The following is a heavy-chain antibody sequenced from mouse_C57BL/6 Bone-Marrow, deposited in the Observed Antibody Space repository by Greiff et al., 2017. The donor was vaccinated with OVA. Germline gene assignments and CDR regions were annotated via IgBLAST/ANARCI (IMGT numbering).Heavy chain of an antibody. CDR2: IHPNSGST. Sequence: QVQLQQPGAELVKPGASVKLSCKASGYTFTSYWMHWVKQRPGQGLEWIGMIHPNSGSTNYNEKFKSKATLTVDKSSSTAYMQLSSLTSVDSAVYYCASGGGYYAYFDYWGQGTTLTVSS. J-gene: IGHJ2*01. D-gene: IGHD2-3*01. CDR3: ASGGGYYAYFDY. V-gene: IGHV1-64*01. CDR1: GYTFTSYW.